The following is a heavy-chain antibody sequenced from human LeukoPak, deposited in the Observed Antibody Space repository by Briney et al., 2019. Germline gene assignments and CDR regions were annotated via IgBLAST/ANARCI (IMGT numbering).Heavy chain of an antibody. V-gene: IGHV3-48*01. J-gene: IGHJ4*02. CDR1: GFTFSDYT. D-gene: IGHD3-10*01. Sequence: DGSLRLSCAASGFTFSDYTMTWVRQAPGKGLEWVSDISSRSSSICYADSVNGRFTISRDNAKNSLYLQMDSLRVEDTAVYYCARVRIDSGSPEQKYCFDKWGQGLRVTVSS. CDR2: ISSRSSSI. CDR3: ARVRIDSGSPEQKYCFDK.